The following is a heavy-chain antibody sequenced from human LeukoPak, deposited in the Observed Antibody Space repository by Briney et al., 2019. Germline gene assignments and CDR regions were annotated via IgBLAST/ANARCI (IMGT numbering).Heavy chain of an antibody. CDR2: INTGTGNP. Sequence: ASVKVSCKTSGYTFTSYAMNWVRQAPGQGLEFMGWINTGTGNPTYAQGFTGRFVFSLDTSVTTAYLQISTLRPEDTAAYYCASFGAYSFDYWGQGTLVTVSS. V-gene: IGHV7-4-1*02. CDR1: GYTFTSYA. CDR3: ASFGAYSFDY. J-gene: IGHJ4*02. D-gene: IGHD2-21*01.